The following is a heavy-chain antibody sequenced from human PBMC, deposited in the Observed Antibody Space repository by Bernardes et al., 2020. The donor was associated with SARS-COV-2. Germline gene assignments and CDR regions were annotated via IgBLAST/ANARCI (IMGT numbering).Heavy chain of an antibody. CDR3: AKVSGQYYYYYYGMDV. J-gene: IGHJ6*02. CDR1: GFTFSSYA. D-gene: IGHD5-12*01. V-gene: IGHV3-23*01. Sequence: GGSLRLSCAASGFTFSSYAMSWVRQAPGKGLEWVSAISGSGGSTYYADSVKGRFTISRDNSKNTLYLQMNSLRAEDTAVYYCAKVSGQYYYYYYGMDVWGQGTTVTVSS. CDR2: ISGSGGST.